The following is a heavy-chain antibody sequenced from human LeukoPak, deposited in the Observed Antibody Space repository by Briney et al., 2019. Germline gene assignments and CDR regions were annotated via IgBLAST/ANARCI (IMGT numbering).Heavy chain of an antibody. CDR1: GFSLSTSGMC. CDR3: ARQQRSIVGATLNYYYYGMDV. D-gene: IGHD1-26*01. Sequence: SGLALVKPTQTLTLTCTFSGFSLSTSGMCVSWIRQPPGKALEWLARIDWDDDKYYSTSLMTRLTISKDTSKNQVVLTMTNMDPVDTATYYCARQQRSIVGATLNYYYYGMDVWGQGTTVTVSS. CDR2: IDWDDDK. J-gene: IGHJ6*02. V-gene: IGHV2-70*11.